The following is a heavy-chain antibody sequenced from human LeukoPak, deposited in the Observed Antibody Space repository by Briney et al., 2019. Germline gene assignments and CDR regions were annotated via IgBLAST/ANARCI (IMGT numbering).Heavy chain of an antibody. CDR1: GGSISSYY. CDR3: ARDLITVTKGFDI. Sequence: SETLSLTCTVSGGSISSYYWSWVRQPPGKGLEWIGYISYIGSTNYNPSLKSRVTISIDTSKNQFSLRLRSVTAADTAVYYCARDLITVTKGFDIWGQGTMVSVSS. D-gene: IGHD4-17*01. V-gene: IGHV4-59*01. CDR2: ISYIGST. J-gene: IGHJ3*02.